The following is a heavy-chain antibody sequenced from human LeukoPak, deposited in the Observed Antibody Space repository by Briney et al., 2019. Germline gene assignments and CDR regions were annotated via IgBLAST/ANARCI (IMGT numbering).Heavy chain of an antibody. CDR2: ICGDCANT. D-gene: IGHD4-17*01. CDR3: AKDVDDFGDYVLDH. J-gene: IGHJ4*02. Sequence: GVSLTLPCAASGFTYGVYAMHWVRQAPGEGLEWLSLICGDCANTDYAESLKGRVAISRDNSKNSQSLQMNSLRAEDTALYYCAKDVDDFGDYVLDHWGQGTLVTVPS. CDR1: GFTYGVYA. V-gene: IGHV3-43*02.